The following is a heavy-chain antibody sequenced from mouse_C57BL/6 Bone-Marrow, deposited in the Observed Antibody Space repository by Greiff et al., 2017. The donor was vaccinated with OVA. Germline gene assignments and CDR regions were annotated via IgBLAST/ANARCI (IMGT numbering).Heavy chain of an antibody. V-gene: IGHV1-26*01. CDR2: INPNNGGT. CDR1: GYTFTDYY. CDR3: ARGGNYYGSSLYYFDY. J-gene: IGHJ2*01. D-gene: IGHD1-1*01. Sequence: VQLQQSGPELVKPGASVKISCKASGYTFTDYYMNWVKQSHGKSLEWIGDINPNNGGTSYNQKFKGKATLTVDKSSSTAYMELRSLTSEDSAVYYCARGGNYYGSSLYYFDYWGQGTTLTVSS.